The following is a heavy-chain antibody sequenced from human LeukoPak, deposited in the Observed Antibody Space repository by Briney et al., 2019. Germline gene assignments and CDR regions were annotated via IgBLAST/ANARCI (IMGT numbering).Heavy chain of an antibody. V-gene: IGHV1-18*01. CDR3: ARDGLVRGVIPYYYYGMDV. CDR2: ISAYNGNT. CDR1: GGTFSSYA. D-gene: IGHD3-10*01. Sequence: ASVKVSCKASGGTFSSYAISWVRQAPGQGLEWMGWISAYNGNTNYAQKLQGRVTMTTDTSTSTAYMELRSLRSDDTAVYYCARDGLVRGVIPYYYYGMDVWGQGTTVTVSS. J-gene: IGHJ6*02.